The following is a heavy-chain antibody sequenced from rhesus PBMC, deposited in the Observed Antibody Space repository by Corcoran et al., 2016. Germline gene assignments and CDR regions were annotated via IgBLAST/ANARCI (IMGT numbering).Heavy chain of an antibody. V-gene: IGHV1-180*01. D-gene: IGHD3-9*01. CDR3: TRASRGGYFDY. CDR1: GYDFPSSY. CDR2: SSPNNRNQ. J-gene: IGHJ4*01. Sequence: QVHLVQSGGELKRPGASVQRSCQPFGYDFPSSYLPLVRQAPGQGLDWVGHSSPNNRNQAYAQSFQGRVTITTDSSTSTVYMELNSLRSEDTAVYYYTRASRGGYFDYWGQGVLVTVSS.